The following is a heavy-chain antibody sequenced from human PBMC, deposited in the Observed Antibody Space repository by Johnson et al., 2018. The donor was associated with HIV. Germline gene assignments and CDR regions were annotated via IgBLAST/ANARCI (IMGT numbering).Heavy chain of an antibody. CDR1: GFTVSSNY. Sequence: VQLVESGGGLVQPGGSLRLSCAASGFTVSSNYMSWVRQAPGKGLEWVSVIYSGGSTYYADSVKGRFTISRDNSKNTLYLQMTSLRAEDTAVYYCAKDQASGYYCDAFDIWGQGTMVTVSS. D-gene: IGHD3-22*01. CDR3: AKDQASGYYCDAFDI. CDR2: IYSGGST. J-gene: IGHJ3*02. V-gene: IGHV3-66*01.